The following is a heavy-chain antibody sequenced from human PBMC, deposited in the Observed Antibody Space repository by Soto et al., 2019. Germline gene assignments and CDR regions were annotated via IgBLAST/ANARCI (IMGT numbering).Heavy chain of an antibody. CDR3: ARAAAGGYSGYEVFDY. J-gene: IGHJ4*02. V-gene: IGHV4-4*02. CDR1: GGSISSSNW. CDR2: IYHSGST. Sequence: PSETLSLTCAVSGGSISSSNWWSWVRQPPGKGLEWIGEIYHSGSTNYNPSLKSRVTISVDKSKNQFSLKLSSVTAADTAVYYCARAAAGGYSGYEVFDYWGQGTLVTVS. D-gene: IGHD5-12*01.